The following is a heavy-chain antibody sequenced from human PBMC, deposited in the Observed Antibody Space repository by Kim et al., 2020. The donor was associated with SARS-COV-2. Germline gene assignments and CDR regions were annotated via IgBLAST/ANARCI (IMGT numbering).Heavy chain of an antibody. V-gene: IGHV4-4*02. CDR3: ARSLGDLSVYFDY. Sequence: PGKGLEWIGEIYHSGNTKYNPSLKSRITISVDNSKNHFSLKMTSVTAADTAVYYCARSLGDLSVYFDYWGQGTLVSVSS. D-gene: IGHD3-16*02. J-gene: IGHJ4*02. CDR2: IYHSGNT.